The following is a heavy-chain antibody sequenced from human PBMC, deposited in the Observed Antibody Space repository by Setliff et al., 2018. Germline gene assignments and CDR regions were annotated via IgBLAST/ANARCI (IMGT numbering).Heavy chain of an antibody. Sequence: ASVKVSCKASGYTFTGYYMHWVRQAPGQGLEWMGWINPNSGGTNYAQKFQGWVTMTRDTSISTAYMELSRLRSDDTAVYYCARRRYYYDSSGYRWGGFYFDYWGQGPWSPSPQ. V-gene: IGHV1-2*04. J-gene: IGHJ4*02. CDR3: ARRRYYYDSSGYRWGGFYFDY. D-gene: IGHD3-22*01. CDR1: GYTFTGYY. CDR2: INPNSGGT.